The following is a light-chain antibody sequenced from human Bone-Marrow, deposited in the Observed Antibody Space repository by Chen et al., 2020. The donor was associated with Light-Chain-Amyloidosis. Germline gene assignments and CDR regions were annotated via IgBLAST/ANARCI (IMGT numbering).Light chain of an antibody. J-gene: IGLJ2*01. CDR2: RDT. CDR1: DLPTKY. Sequence: SYLLPQTPSLSVSPCLPSTITCSGDDLPTKYAYWYQQKPGQAPVLVIHRDTERPSGISERFSGSSSGTTATLTISGVQAEDEADYHCQSADSSGTYEVIFGGGTKLTVL. CDR3: QSADSSGTYEVI. V-gene: IGLV3-25*03.